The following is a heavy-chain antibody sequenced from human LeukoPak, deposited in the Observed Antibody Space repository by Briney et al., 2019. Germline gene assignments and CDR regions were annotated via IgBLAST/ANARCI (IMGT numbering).Heavy chain of an antibody. J-gene: IGHJ3*02. Sequence: ASETLSLTCTVSGDSVNSGAYYWRWLRQPAGKEPEWIGRIYPLETTNYNPSLKSRVAISVDTSKNQFSLKLSSVTAADTAVYYCAREIVAGLGVSFDIWGQGTMVTVSS. CDR1: GDSVNSGAYY. CDR2: IYPLETT. CDR3: AREIVAGLGVSFDI. V-gene: IGHV4-61*02. D-gene: IGHD6-19*01.